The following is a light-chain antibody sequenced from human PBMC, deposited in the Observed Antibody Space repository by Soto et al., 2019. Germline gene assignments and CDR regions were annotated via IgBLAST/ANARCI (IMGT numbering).Light chain of an antibody. Sequence: DIVMTQSPATLSVSPWESATLSCMASRSLGTNLAWYRHKPGQAPRLLIYGASTRATDVPARFSGSGSGTEFTLTISSLQSEDFAVYFCQQYNNWPPITFGQGTRLEIK. CDR1: RSLGTN. CDR3: QQYNNWPPIT. J-gene: IGKJ5*01. V-gene: IGKV3-15*01. CDR2: GAS.